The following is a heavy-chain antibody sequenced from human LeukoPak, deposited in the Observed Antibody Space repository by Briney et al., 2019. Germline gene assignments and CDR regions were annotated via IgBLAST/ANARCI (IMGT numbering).Heavy chain of an antibody. CDR1: GGTFSSDA. V-gene: IGHV1-69*13. D-gene: IGHD3-10*01. Sequence: ASVKVSCKASGGTFSSDAISWVRQAPGQGLEWMGGIIPIFGTANYAQKFQGRVTITADESTSTAYMELSSLRSEDTAVYYCARDGMVRGVIIIPGSYWGQGTLVTVSS. CDR3: ARDGMVRGVIIIPGSY. J-gene: IGHJ4*02. CDR2: IIPIFGTA.